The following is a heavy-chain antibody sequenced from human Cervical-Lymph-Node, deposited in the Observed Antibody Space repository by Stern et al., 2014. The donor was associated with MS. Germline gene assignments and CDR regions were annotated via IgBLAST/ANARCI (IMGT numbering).Heavy chain of an antibody. CDR1: GFTFSDHA. J-gene: IGHJ6*02. D-gene: IGHD3-10*01. CDR2: ISYDGSNT. Sequence: VQLVESGGGAVQPGRSLRLSCAASGFTFSDHAIHWVRQAPGKGLEWVAVISYDGSNTYDADSVKGRFTISRDNSKNTVYLQMNSLRAEDTAVHYCARSYGAGIMDVWGQGTTVTVSS. V-gene: IGHV3-30*01. CDR3: ARSYGAGIMDV.